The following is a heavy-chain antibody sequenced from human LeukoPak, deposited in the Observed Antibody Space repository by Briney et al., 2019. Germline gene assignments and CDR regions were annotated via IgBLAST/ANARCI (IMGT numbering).Heavy chain of an antibody. V-gene: IGHV3-53*01. CDR1: GFTVSSNY. Sequence: GGSLRLSCAASGFTVSSNYMSWVRQAPGKGLEWVSVIYSGGSTYYADSVKGRFTISRDNSKHTLYLQMSSLRAEDTAVYYCARDMCSSTSCYDYWGQGTLVTVSS. D-gene: IGHD2-2*01. CDR2: IYSGGST. CDR3: ARDMCSSTSCYDY. J-gene: IGHJ4*02.